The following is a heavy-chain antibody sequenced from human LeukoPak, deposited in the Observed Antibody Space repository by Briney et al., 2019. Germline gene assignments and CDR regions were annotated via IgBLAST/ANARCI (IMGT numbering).Heavy chain of an antibody. CDR3: ARQGYGRSSFFDH. Sequence: SETLSLTCTVPGDSVSTILYYWGWIRQPPGKGLEWIGNLFHSGTTYYNPSLKSRVSISVDTSKNQFSLKLNSVTAADTAVYYCARQGYGRSSFFDHWGQGTLVTVSS. D-gene: IGHD6-6*01. CDR2: LFHSGTT. CDR1: GDSVSTILYY. V-gene: IGHV4-39*01. J-gene: IGHJ4*02.